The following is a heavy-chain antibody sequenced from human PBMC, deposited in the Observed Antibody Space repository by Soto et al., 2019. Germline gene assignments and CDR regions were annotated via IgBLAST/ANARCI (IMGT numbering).Heavy chain of an antibody. CDR2: IYYSGVT. J-gene: IGHJ4*02. D-gene: IGHD3-22*01. Sequence: SATLSLTCTVSGASITSGAYSWNWIRHLPGEGLEWIGYIYYSGVTQTNPPLKSRAALSIDTSKQQFSLKLTSMTAADTALYFCARLGPYNENVGYYFDYWGQGSLVTVSS. CDR3: ARLGPYNENVGYYFDY. CDR1: GASITSGAYS. V-gene: IGHV4-31*03.